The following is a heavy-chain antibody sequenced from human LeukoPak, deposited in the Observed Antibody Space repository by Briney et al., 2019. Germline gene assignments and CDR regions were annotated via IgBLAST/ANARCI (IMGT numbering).Heavy chain of an antibody. CDR3: ARIHRGYQLLSGYYGMDV. V-gene: IGHV3-21*01. J-gene: IGHJ6*02. CDR2: ISSSSSYI. CDR1: GFTVSSNY. D-gene: IGHD2-2*01. Sequence: PGGSLRLSCAASGFTVSSNYMSWVRQAPGKGLEWVSSISSSSSYIYYADSVKGRFTISRDNAKNSLYLQMNSLRAEDTAVYYCARIHRGYQLLSGYYGMDVWGQGTTVTVSS.